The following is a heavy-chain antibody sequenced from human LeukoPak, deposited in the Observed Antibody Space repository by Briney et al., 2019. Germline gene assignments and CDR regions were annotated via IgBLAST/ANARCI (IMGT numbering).Heavy chain of an antibody. CDR1: GFTFSDYY. D-gene: IGHD3-10*01. Sequence: GGSLRLSCAASGFTFSDYYMSWIRQAPGKGLEWVSYISSNGSTIYYADSVKGRFTISRDNAKNSLYLQMNSLRAEDTAVYYCARSLVRGVIIRPFDYWGQGTLVTVSS. V-gene: IGHV3-11*01. CDR2: ISSNGSTI. CDR3: ARSLVRGVIIRPFDY. J-gene: IGHJ4*02.